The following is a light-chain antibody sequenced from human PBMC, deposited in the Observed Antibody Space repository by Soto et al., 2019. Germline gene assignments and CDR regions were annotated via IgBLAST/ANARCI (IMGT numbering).Light chain of an antibody. Sequence: EIVLTQSPGTLSLSPGERATLSCRASQSVSSSYLAWYQQKPGQAPRLLIYGASSRATGIPDSFSGGGSGTDFTLTISRLEPEDFAVYYCHQYGSSTWTFGQGTKVEIK. CDR1: QSVSSSY. CDR3: HQYGSSTWT. V-gene: IGKV3-20*01. CDR2: GAS. J-gene: IGKJ1*01.